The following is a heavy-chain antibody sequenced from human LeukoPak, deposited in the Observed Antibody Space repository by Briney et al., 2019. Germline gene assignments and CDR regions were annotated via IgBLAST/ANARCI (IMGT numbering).Heavy chain of an antibody. Sequence: GGSLRLSCAASGDTFSKYAMTWVRQAPGKGLEWVSAITGSGGGTYYADSVKGRFTISRDNSKNTLYLQMNSLRAEDTAVYYCAKEHAFGTWVGDYWGQGTLVTVSS. J-gene: IGHJ4*02. CDR3: AKEHAFGTWVGDY. CDR1: GDTFSKYA. V-gene: IGHV3-23*01. CDR2: ITGSGGGT. D-gene: IGHD2/OR15-2a*01.